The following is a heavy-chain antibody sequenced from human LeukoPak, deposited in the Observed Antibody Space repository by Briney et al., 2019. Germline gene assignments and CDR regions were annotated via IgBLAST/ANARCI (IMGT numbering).Heavy chain of an antibody. V-gene: IGHV3-23*01. CDR2: ISGSGGST. J-gene: IGHJ4*02. D-gene: IGHD3-10*01. Sequence: GGSLRLSCAASGFTFSSYAMSWVRQAPGKGLEWVSAISGSGGSTYYAGSMKGRFTISRDNSKNTLYLQMNSLRAEDTAVYYCAKEDGSGSYYLYYFDYWGQGTLVTVSS. CDR3: AKEDGSGSYYLYYFDY. CDR1: GFTFSSYA.